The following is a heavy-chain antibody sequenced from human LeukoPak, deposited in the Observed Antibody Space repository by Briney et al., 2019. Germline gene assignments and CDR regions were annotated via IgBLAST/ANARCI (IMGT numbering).Heavy chain of an antibody. V-gene: IGHV1-24*01. CDR2: FDPEDGET. Sequence: ASVKVSCKVSGYTLTELSMHWVRQAPGKGLEWMGGFDPEDGETIYAQKFQGRVTMTEVTSTDTAYMEPSSLRSEDTAVYYCATIDGHYDSSGYWGQGTLVIVSS. CDR3: ATIDGHYDSSGY. J-gene: IGHJ4*02. CDR1: GYTLTELS. D-gene: IGHD3-22*01.